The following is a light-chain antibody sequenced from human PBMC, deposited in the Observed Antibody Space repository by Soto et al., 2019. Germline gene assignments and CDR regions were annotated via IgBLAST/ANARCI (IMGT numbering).Light chain of an antibody. Sequence: DIQMTQSPSSLSASVGDRVTITCQASQDISNYLNWYQQKPGKAPKLLIYDASNLETGVPSRFSGSASGTDFTFTISSLQTKDIATYYCQQYDNLPLFTFGPGTKVDIK. CDR2: DAS. J-gene: IGKJ3*01. CDR3: QQYDNLPLFT. V-gene: IGKV1-33*01. CDR1: QDISNY.